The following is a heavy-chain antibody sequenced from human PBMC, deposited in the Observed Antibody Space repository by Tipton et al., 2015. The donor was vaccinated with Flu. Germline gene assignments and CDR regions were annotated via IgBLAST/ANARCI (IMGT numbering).Heavy chain of an antibody. V-gene: IGHV3-9*03. CDR1: GFTFDDYA. Sequence: RSLRLSCAASGFTFDDYAMHWVRQAPGKGLEWVSGISWNSGSIGYADSVKGRFTISRDNAKNSLYLQMNSLRAEDMALYYCAKDIGIAVAGTGAFDIWGQGTMVTVSS. CDR3: AKDIGIAVAGTGAFDI. J-gene: IGHJ3*02. CDR2: ISWNSGSI. D-gene: IGHD6-19*01.